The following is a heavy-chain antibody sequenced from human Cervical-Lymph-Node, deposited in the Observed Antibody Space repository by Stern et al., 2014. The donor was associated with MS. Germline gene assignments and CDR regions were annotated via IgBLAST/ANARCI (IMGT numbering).Heavy chain of an antibody. D-gene: IGHD4-17*01. V-gene: IGHV5-51*01. CDR1: GYSFTANW. Sequence: VQLVESGAEVKKPGESLKISCKGSGYSFTANWIAWVRQTPGKGLEWMGIIYPGDSDTRYGPSFQGQVTISADKSISTAYLQWSSLKASDTAMYYCARDYGDYAFDYWGQGTLVTVSS. CDR2: IYPGDSDT. J-gene: IGHJ4*02. CDR3: ARDYGDYAFDY.